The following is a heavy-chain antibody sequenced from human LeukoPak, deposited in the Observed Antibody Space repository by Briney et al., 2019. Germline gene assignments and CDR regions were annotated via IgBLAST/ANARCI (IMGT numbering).Heavy chain of an antibody. J-gene: IGHJ4*02. D-gene: IGHD5-12*01. CDR1: GFTFSDFW. Sequence: GGSLRLSCAASGFTFSDFWMSWGRQAPGKGVEWGAGIRQNGNARYYVHSVKRRLPISRDNPKTSLFLQMNSLPPPDTAVYYCPRWGYTSPYYYIDSWGQGTLVTVSS. V-gene: IGHV3-7*01. CDR2: IRQNGNAR. CDR3: PRWGYTSPYYYIDS.